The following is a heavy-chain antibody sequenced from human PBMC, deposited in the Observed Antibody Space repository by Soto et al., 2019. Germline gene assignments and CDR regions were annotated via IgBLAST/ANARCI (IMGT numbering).Heavy chain of an antibody. CDR3: ARGPRYYYGSGSYQTTRFDP. CDR2: INHSGST. Sequence: PSETLSLTCAVYGGSFSGYYWSWIRQPPGKGLEWIGEINHSGSTNYNPSLKSRVTISVDTSKNQFSLKLSSVTAADTAVYYCARGPRYYYGSGSYQTTRFDPWGQGTLVTVSS. V-gene: IGHV4-34*01. J-gene: IGHJ5*02. CDR1: GGSFSGYY. D-gene: IGHD3-10*01.